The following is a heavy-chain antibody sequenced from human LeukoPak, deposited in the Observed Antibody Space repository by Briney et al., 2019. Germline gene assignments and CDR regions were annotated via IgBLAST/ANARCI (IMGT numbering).Heavy chain of an antibody. D-gene: IGHD2-2*01. CDR3: ARQTPSGVVVPAAMRDY. Sequence: SETLSLTCTVSGGSISSSSYYWGWIRQPPGKGLAWIGSIYYSGGTYYNPSLKSRVTISVDTSKNQFSLKLSSVTAADTSVYYCARQTPSGVVVPAAMRDYWGQGTLVTVSS. CDR2: IYYSGGT. J-gene: IGHJ4*02. V-gene: IGHV4-39*01. CDR1: GGSISSSSYY.